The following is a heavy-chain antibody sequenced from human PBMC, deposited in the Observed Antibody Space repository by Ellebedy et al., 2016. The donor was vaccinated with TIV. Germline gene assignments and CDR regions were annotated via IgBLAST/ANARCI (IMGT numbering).Heavy chain of an antibody. CDR2: IYYSGST. CDR3: ARHVRGIYWYFDL. V-gene: IGHV4-59*08. D-gene: IGHD3-16*01. Sequence: GSLRLSCSVSGGSITGYYWSWVRQPPGKGLEYIASIYYSGSTNFNPSLKGRVAISLDTSKTQFSLNLTSVTAADTAIYYCARHVRGIYWYFDLWGRGALVIVSP. CDR1: GGSITGYY. J-gene: IGHJ2*01.